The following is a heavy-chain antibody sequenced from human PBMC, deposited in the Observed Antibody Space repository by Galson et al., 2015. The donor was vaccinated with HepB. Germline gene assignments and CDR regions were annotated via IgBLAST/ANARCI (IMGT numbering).Heavy chain of an antibody. CDR2: INSDGTSA. J-gene: IGHJ4*02. CDR3: ARGIVVVSATPGY. D-gene: IGHD2-21*01. V-gene: IGHV3-74*01. Sequence: SLRLSCAASGFTFSTHWMHWVRQVPGKGLVWVSRINSDGTSAAYADSVKGRFIISRDDAKNTLYLQMNSLRVEDTAVYYCARGIVVVSATPGYWGQGTLVTVSS. CDR1: GFTFSTHW.